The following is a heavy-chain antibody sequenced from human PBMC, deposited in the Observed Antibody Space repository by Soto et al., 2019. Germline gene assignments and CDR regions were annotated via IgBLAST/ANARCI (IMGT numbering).Heavy chain of an antibody. Sequence: SVKVSCKASGYTFTSYVISWVRHAPGQGLEWMGWISAYNGNTNYAQKLQGRVTMTTDTSTSTAYMELRSLRSDDTAVYYCARRALGYCSSTSARKARYGYYYYMDVWGKGTTVSVPS. CDR3: ARRALGYCSSTSARKARYGYYYYMDV. CDR1: GYTFTSYV. V-gene: IGHV1-18*01. J-gene: IGHJ6*03. D-gene: IGHD2-2*01. CDR2: ISAYNGNT.